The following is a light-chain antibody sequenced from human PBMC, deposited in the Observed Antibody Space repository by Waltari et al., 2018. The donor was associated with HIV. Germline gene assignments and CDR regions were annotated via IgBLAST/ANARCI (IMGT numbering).Light chain of an antibody. V-gene: IGLV1-47*01. J-gene: IGLJ3*02. CDR3: AAWDDSLSGLV. CDR2: RNN. Sequence: QSVLTQPPSASGTPGQRVTISCSGSSSNIGSNYVYWYQQPPGTAPKHLIYRNNQRPSGVPYRLPGSKSGTSASLAISGVRSEDEADYDCAAWDDSLSGLVFGGGTKLTVL. CDR1: SSNIGSNY.